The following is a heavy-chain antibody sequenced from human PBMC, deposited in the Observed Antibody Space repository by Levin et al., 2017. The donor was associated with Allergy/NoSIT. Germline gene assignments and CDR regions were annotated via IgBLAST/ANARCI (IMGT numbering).Heavy chain of an antibody. CDR3: ATLAAGTGGAFDI. CDR1: GYTFTSYA. Sequence: GESLKISCKASGYTFTSYAMHWVRQAPGQRLEWMGWINAGNGNTKYSQKFQGRVTITRDTSASTAYMELSSLRSEDTAVYYCATLAAGTGGAFDIWGQGTMVTVSS. CDR2: INAGNGNT. D-gene: IGHD6-13*01. V-gene: IGHV1-3*01. J-gene: IGHJ3*02.